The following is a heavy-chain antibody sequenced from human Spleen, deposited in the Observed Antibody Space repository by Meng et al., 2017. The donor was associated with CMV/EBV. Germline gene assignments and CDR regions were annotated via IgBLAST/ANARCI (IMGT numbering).Heavy chain of an antibody. CDR3: ARGIDYYDSSRHFDY. CDR2: INHSGST. Sequence: GQLQQVGAGLLKPSETLSLTCAGYGGSFSGYYWSWIRQPPGKGLEWIGEINHSGSTNYNPSLKSRVTISVDTSKNQFSLKLSSVTAADTAVYYCARGIDYYDSSRHFDYWGQGTLVTVSS. CDR1: GGSFSGYY. D-gene: IGHD3-22*01. V-gene: IGHV4-34*01. J-gene: IGHJ4*02.